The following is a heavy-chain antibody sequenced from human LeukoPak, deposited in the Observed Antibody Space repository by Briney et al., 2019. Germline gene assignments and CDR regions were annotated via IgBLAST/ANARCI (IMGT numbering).Heavy chain of an antibody. CDR1: GFTFSSYS. J-gene: IGHJ4*02. V-gene: IGHV3-48*01. Sequence: PGGSLRLSCAASGFTFSSYSMNWVRQAPGKGLEWVSYISSSSSTIYYADSVKGRFTISRDNAKNSLYLQMNSLRAEDTAVYYCAGINYDILTGYYPQLPDYWGQGTLVTVSS. D-gene: IGHD3-9*01. CDR2: ISSSSSTI. CDR3: AGINYDILTGYYPQLPDY.